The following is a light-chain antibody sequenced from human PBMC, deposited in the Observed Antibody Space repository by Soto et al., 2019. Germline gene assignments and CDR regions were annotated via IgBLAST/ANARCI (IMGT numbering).Light chain of an antibody. J-gene: IGKJ5*01. Sequence: RGVTRHAAHLSLSPGESATLSCSPSRPVSSTYLAWYQQKPGQAPRLLIFGASKRATGIPYRFSGSGSGRDFTLTISCRDSGDFAVYYCQQYGRAPGMIFGEGGRLEIK. CDR3: QQYGRAPGMI. CDR2: GAS. V-gene: IGKV3-20*01. CDR1: RPVSSTY.